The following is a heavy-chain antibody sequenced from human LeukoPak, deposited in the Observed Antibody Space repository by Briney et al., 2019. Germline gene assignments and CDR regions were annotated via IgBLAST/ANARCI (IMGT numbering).Heavy chain of an antibody. D-gene: IGHD6-19*01. CDR1: GGSIGGHTFY. CDR2: IYYNGNT. V-gene: IGHV4-39*01. J-gene: IGHJ3*02. CDR3: ARLTALAGHRGAFDI. Sequence: PSETLSLTCNVSGGSIGGHTFYWDWIRQPPGKGLEWIATIYYNGNTFYNPSLKSRVAISIDMSKSQFSLHLSSVTAADTAIYYCARLTALAGHRGAFDIWGPGTMVAVSS.